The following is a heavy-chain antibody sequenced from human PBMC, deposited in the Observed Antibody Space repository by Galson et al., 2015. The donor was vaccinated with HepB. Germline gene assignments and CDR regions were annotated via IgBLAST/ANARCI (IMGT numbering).Heavy chain of an antibody. J-gene: IGHJ4*02. Sequence: SLRLSCAASGFTFSAYWMSWVRQAPGKGLEWVANMKPDGSEKYYVDSVKGRFTISRDNAKNSMSLQMNSLRAEDTAVYYCASQWMAPYYFDRWGQGTLVTVSS. D-gene: IGHD6-19*01. CDR1: GFTFSAYW. CDR2: MKPDGSEK. CDR3: ASQWMAPYYFDR. V-gene: IGHV3-7*03.